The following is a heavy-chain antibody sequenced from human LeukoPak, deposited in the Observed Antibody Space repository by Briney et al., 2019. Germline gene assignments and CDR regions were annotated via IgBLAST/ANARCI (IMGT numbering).Heavy chain of an antibody. CDR3: ARAREESTGNYDAFDI. D-gene: IGHD1-1*01. J-gene: IGHJ3*02. CDR2: IKPDSGDT. Sequence: GASVKVSCKASGYTFTVHHMHWVRQAPGQGLEWMGGIKPDSGDTNYAQRFHGRVTMTRDKSITTAYMELSRVRYDDTAVYYCARAREESTGNYDAFDIWGQGTMVTVSS. V-gene: IGHV1-2*02. CDR1: GYTFTVHH.